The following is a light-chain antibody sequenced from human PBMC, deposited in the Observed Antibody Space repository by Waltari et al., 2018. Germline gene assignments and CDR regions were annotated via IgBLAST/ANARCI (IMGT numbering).Light chain of an antibody. V-gene: IGLV3-1*01. CDR2: QDV. CDR3: QTWDSSAGV. J-gene: IGLJ3*02. Sequence: SYALTQPPSVSVSPGQSATITCSGDNLGDKYASWYQQRPGQSPVSVIYQDVMRPSGIPERFSGSNSGNTATLTISETQAMDEADYYCQTWDSSAGVFGGGTKLTVL. CDR1: NLGDKY.